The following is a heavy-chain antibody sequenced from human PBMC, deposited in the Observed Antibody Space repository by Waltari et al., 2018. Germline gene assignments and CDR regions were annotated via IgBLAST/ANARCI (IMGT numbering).Heavy chain of an antibody. J-gene: IGHJ6*03. V-gene: IGHV4-38-2*01. CDR2: IYHSGST. CDR3: ARALRSGYDMDYYMDV. Sequence: QVQLQESGPGLVKPSETLSLTCAVSGYSISSGYYWGWIRQPPGKGLEWIGSIYHSGSTYYNPSLKSRVTISVDTSKNQFSLKLSSVTAADTAVYYCARALRSGYDMDYYMDVWGKGTTVTVSS. CDR1: GYSISSGYY. D-gene: IGHD3-3*01.